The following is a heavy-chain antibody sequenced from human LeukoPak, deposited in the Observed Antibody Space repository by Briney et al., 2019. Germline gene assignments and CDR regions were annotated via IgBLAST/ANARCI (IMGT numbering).Heavy chain of an antibody. CDR1: GFTFSSYA. CDR2: ISYDGSNK. Sequence: GGSLRLSCAASGFTFSSYAMHWVRQAPGKGLEWVAVISYDGSNKYYADSVKGRLTISRDNSKNTLYLQMNSLRAEDTAVYYCARGSYRPNYYSYYYYGMDVWGQGTTVTVSS. D-gene: IGHD3-16*02. J-gene: IGHJ6*02. V-gene: IGHV3-30-3*01. CDR3: ARGSYRPNYYSYYYYGMDV.